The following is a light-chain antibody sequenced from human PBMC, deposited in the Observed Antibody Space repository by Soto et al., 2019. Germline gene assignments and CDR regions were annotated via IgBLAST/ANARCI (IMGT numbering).Light chain of an antibody. CDR2: DAS. Sequence: EVVLTQSPATLSLSPGERATLSCRASQSLSNYLAWYQQKPGQAPRLLIYDASNRATGIPARFSGSGSGTDFTLTISSLEPEDFAVYYCQQRSKLPLTFGPGTKVDIK. CDR1: QSLSNY. CDR3: QQRSKLPLT. J-gene: IGKJ3*01. V-gene: IGKV3-11*01.